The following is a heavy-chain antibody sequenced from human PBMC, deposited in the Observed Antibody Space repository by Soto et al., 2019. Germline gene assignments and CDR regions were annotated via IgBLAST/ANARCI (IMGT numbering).Heavy chain of an antibody. D-gene: IGHD6-6*01. CDR3: AHYEHEPIAARFDY. V-gene: IGHV2-5*01. CDR2: IYWNDDK. J-gene: IGHJ4*02. Sequence: QITLKESGPTLVKPTQTLTLTCTFSGFSLSTSGVGVGWIRQPPGKALEWLALIYWNDDKRYSQSLKSRLTITKDTYKSRVVLTITNMDHVDTATYYCAHYEHEPIAARFDYWGKGTLVTVS. CDR1: GFSLSTSGVG.